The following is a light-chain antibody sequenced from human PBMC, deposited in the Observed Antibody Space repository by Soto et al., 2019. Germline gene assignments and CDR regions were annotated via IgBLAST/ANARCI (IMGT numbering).Light chain of an antibody. CDR1: QSVSSSY. J-gene: IGKJ1*01. Sequence: EIVLTQSPGTLSLSPGERATLSCRASQSVSSSYLAWYQQHPGQAPRLLIYGASSRATGIPDRFSGSGSGTDFTRTIVRLEAKDFAVYYCQQYGSSPPWTVGQGTKVEIK. CDR3: QQYGSSPPWT. CDR2: GAS. V-gene: IGKV3-20*01.